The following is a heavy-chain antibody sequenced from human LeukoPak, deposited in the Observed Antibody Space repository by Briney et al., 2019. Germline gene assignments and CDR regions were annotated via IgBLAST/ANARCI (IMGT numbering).Heavy chain of an antibody. CDR1: GGTFSSYA. CDR3: ARVIGDTAMVGDWYFDL. CDR2: IIPIFGTA. D-gene: IGHD5-18*01. Sequence: ASVKVSCKASGGTFSSYAISWVRQAPGQGLEWMGGIIPIFGTANYAQKFQGRVTITADESTSTAYMELSSLRSEDTAVCYCARVIGDTAMVGDWYFDLWGRGTLVTVSS. V-gene: IGHV1-69*13. J-gene: IGHJ2*01.